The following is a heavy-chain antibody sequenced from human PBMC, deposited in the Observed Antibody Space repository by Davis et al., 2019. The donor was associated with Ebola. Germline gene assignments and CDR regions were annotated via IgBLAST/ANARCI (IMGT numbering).Heavy chain of an antibody. CDR3: ARDLRYDSSGYDYYFYMDV. CDR1: GGSISRDGSY. CDR2: IYYSGST. Sequence: PSETLSLTCTVSGGSISRDGSYWSWIRQHPGKGLKWIGYIYYSGSTSYNPSLKSRVTISLDTSKNQFSLNLYSVTAADTAVYYCARDLRYDSSGYDYYFYMDVWGKGTTVTVSS. V-gene: IGHV4-31*03. J-gene: IGHJ6*03. D-gene: IGHD3-22*01.